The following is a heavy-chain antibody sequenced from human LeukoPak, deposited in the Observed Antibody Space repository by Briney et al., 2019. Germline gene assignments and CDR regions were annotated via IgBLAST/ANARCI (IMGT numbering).Heavy chain of an antibody. D-gene: IGHD1-7*01. V-gene: IGHV4-4*07. J-gene: IGHJ4*02. Sequence: SETLSLTCTVSGGSISSYYWSWIRQPAGKGLEWIGRIYTSGSTNYNPSLKSRVTISVDTSKNQFSLNLISVTAADTAVYYCATVVVNWNYLNYWGQGTLVTVSS. CDR2: IYTSGST. CDR1: GGSISSYY. CDR3: ATVVVNWNYLNY.